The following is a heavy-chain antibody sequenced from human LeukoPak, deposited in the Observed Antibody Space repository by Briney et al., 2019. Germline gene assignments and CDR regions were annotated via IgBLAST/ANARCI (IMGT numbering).Heavy chain of an antibody. CDR1: GGTFSSYA. CDR2: IIPIFGTA. D-gene: IGHD2-2*01. V-gene: IGHV1-69*01. CDR3: ASFPLGDIVVVPAAGAEYFQH. Sequence: SVKVSCKASGGTFSSYAISWVRQAPGQGLEWMGGIIPIFGTANYAQKFQGRVTITADESTSTAYMELSSLRSEDTAVYYCASFPLGDIVVVPAAGAEYFQHWGQGTLVTASS. J-gene: IGHJ1*01.